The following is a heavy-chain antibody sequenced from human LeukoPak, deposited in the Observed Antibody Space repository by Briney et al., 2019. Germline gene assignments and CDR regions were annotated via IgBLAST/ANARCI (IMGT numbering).Heavy chain of an antibody. Sequence: SETLSLTCAVSGYSISSGYYWGWIRQPPGKGLEWIGSIYHSGSTYYNPSLKSRVTISVDTSKNQFSRKLSSVTAADTAVYYCARGRDGYISYYFDYWGQGTLVTVSS. CDR3: ARGRDGYISYYFDY. CDR1: GYSISSGYY. V-gene: IGHV4-38-2*01. D-gene: IGHD5-24*01. J-gene: IGHJ4*02. CDR2: IYHSGST.